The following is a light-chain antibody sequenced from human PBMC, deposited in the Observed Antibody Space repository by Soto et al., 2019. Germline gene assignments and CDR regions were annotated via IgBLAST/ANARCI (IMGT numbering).Light chain of an antibody. V-gene: IGLV2-14*01. CDR1: SSDVGGYNY. Sequence: QSALTQPASVSGSPGQSITISCTGTSSDVGGYNYVYWHQQHPGKAPKLMIYDVTNRPSGVSDRFSGSKSGNTASLTISGLPAEEEADYYCSSYTSSSTYVFGAGTKVTVL. CDR3: SSYTSSSTYV. J-gene: IGLJ1*01. CDR2: DVT.